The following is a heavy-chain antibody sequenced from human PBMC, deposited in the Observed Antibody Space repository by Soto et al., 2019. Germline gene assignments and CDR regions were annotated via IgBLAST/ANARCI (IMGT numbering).Heavy chain of an antibody. V-gene: IGHV3-21*01. CDR1: EFTFGSYS. D-gene: IGHD6-13*01. Sequence: PGGSLRLSCAASEFTFGSYSMNWVRQAPGKGLEWVSSISSSSSYIYYADSVKGRFTISRDNAKNSLYLQMNSLRAEDTAVYYCARDPAYSSSWYEENWFDPWGQGTLVTVSS. CDR2: ISSSSSYI. J-gene: IGHJ5*02. CDR3: ARDPAYSSSWYEENWFDP.